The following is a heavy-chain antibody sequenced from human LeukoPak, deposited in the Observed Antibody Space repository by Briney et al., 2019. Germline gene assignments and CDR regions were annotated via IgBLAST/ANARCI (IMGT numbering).Heavy chain of an antibody. D-gene: IGHD1-26*01. CDR3: AMEGYSGNYPAY. Sequence: GGSLRLSCAASGFTFSTYSMNWVRQAPGKGLEWVSSISSSSSYIYYADSVKGRFTISRDNAKNSLYLQMNSLRAEDTAVYYCAMEGYSGNYPAYWGQGTLVTVSS. J-gene: IGHJ4*02. CDR2: ISSSSSYI. V-gene: IGHV3-21*01. CDR1: GFTFSTYS.